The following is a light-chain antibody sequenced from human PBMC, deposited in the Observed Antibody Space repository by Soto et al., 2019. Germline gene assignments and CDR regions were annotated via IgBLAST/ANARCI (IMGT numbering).Light chain of an antibody. CDR2: RNN. J-gene: IGLJ2*01. CDR3: AAWDDTLSAVV. CDR1: SSNIGSNY. Sequence: QPVLTQPPSASGTPGQRVTISCSGSSSNIGSNYVYWYHHLPGTAPKLLIYRNNQRPSGVPDRFSGSKSGTSASLAISGLRSEDEADYYCAAWDDTLSAVVFGGGTKLTVL. V-gene: IGLV1-47*01.